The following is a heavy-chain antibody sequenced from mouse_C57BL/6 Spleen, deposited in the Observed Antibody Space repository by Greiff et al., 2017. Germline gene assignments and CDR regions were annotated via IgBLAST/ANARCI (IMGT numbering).Heavy chain of an antibody. V-gene: IGHV1-69*01. J-gene: IGHJ1*03. Sequence: QVQLQQPGAELVMPGASVKLSCKASGYTFTSYWMHWVKQRPGQGLEWIGEIDPSDSYTNYNQKFKGKSTLTVEKSSSTAYMQLSSLTSEDSAVYYCARVLITTVVGRYFDVWGTGTTVTVSS. CDR3: ARVLITTVVGRYFDV. CDR1: GYTFTSYW. CDR2: IDPSDSYT. D-gene: IGHD1-1*01.